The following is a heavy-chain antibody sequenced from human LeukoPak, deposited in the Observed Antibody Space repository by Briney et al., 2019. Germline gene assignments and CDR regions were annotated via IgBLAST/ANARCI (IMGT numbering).Heavy chain of an antibody. CDR2: ITGSGDTT. V-gene: IGHV3-23*01. CDR1: GFTFSSYA. Sequence: PGGSLRLSCAASGFTFSSYAVTWVRQAPGKGLEWVSGITGSGDTTFYADSVKGRFTISRDNSKNTLYLQMHSLRAEDTAVYYCAKDRYDSSGTYYFDYWGQGTLVTVSS. J-gene: IGHJ4*02. CDR3: AKDRYDSSGTYYFDY. D-gene: IGHD3-22*01.